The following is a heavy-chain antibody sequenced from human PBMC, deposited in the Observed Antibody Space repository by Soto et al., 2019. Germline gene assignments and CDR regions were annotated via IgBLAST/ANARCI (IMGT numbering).Heavy chain of an antibody. D-gene: IGHD3-3*01. V-gene: IGHV4-34*01. J-gene: IGHJ4*02. Sequence: SETLSLTCAVYGGSFSGYYWSRIRQPPGKGLEWIGEINHSGSTNYNPSLKSRVTISVDTSKNQFSLKLSSVTAADTAVYYCARSLSTYYDFWSGYLPWGQGTLVTVSS. CDR1: GGSFSGYY. CDR2: INHSGST. CDR3: ARSLSTYYDFWSGYLP.